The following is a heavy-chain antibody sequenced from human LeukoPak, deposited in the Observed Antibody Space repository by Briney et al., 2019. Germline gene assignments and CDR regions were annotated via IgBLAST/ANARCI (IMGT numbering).Heavy chain of an antibody. Sequence: ASVKVSCKASGYTFTSYAMHWVRQAPGQRLEWMGLINAGNGNTKYSQKFQGRVTITRDTSASTAYMELSSLRSEDTDVYYCARGDCSGGSCYFNRDYYYGMDVWRKGTTVTVSS. D-gene: IGHD2-15*01. J-gene: IGHJ6*04. CDR1: GYTFTSYA. V-gene: IGHV1-3*01. CDR2: INAGNGNT. CDR3: ARGDCSGGSCYFNRDYYYGMDV.